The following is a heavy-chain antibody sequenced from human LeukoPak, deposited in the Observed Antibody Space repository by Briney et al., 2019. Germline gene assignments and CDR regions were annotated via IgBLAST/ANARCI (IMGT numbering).Heavy chain of an antibody. J-gene: IGHJ6*02. V-gene: IGHV3-9*01. CDR3: AREGPTNYYGMDV. CDR1: GFTFDDYA. Sequence: PGRSLRLSCAASGFTFDDYAMHWVRQAPGKGLEWVSGISWNSGSIGYADSVKGRFTISRDNAKNSLYLQMNSLRAEDTAVYYCAREGPTNYYGMDVWGQGTTVTVSS. CDR2: ISWNSGSI.